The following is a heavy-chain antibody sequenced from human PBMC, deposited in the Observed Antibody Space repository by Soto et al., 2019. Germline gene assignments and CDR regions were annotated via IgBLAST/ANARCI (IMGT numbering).Heavy chain of an antibody. V-gene: IGHV4-31*03. Sequence: QVQLQESGPGLVKPSQTLSLTCTVSGGSISSGGYYWSWIRQHPGKGLEWIGYIYYSGSTYYNPFLKSRVTISVDTSKSQFSLKLSSVTAADTAVYYCARTMYGDYGYFQHWGQGTLVTVSS. J-gene: IGHJ1*01. CDR2: IYYSGST. CDR1: GGSISSGGYY. CDR3: ARTMYGDYGYFQH. D-gene: IGHD4-17*01.